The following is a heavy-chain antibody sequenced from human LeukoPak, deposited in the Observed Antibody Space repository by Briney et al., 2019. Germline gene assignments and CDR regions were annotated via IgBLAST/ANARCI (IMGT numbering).Heavy chain of an antibody. CDR1: GFTFSSYS. V-gene: IGHV3-21*01. CDR3: ASPSGGSYSWNFDY. CDR2: ISSSSSYI. Sequence: PGGSLRLSCAASGFTFSSYSMNWVRQAPGKGLEWVSSISSSSSYIYYADSVKGRFTISRDNAKNSLYLQMNSLRAEDTAVYYCASPSGGSYSWNFDYWGQGTLVTVSS. D-gene: IGHD1-26*01. J-gene: IGHJ4*02.